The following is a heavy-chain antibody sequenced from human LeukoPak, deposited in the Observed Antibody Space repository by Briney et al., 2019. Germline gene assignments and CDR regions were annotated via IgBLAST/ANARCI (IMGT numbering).Heavy chain of an antibody. V-gene: IGHV1-69*04. CDR2: IIPSLDTA. D-gene: IGHD5-18*01. CDR1: GYTFTSYG. Sequence: ASVKVSCKASGYTFTSYGISWVRQAPGQGLEWMGRIIPSLDTANYAQKLQGRVTITADKSTTTAFMELSSLRSEDTAIYYCARDLGKYTYGYYDYWGQGTLVTVSS. CDR3: ARDLGKYTYGYYDY. J-gene: IGHJ4*02.